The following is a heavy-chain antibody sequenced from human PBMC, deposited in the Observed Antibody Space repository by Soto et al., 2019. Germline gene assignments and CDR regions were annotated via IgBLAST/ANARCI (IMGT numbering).Heavy chain of an antibody. Sequence: QVQLVQSGAEVKKPESSVKVSCKASGGTFSSYTISWVRQAPGQGLEWMGRIIPILGITNYAQKFQGRVTITADKSTSTAYMELSSLRSEDTAVYSCAIAVAGTHGMDVWGQGTKVTVSS. D-gene: IGHD6-19*01. V-gene: IGHV1-69*02. J-gene: IGHJ6*02. CDR1: GGTFSSYT. CDR2: IIPILGIT. CDR3: AIAVAGTHGMDV.